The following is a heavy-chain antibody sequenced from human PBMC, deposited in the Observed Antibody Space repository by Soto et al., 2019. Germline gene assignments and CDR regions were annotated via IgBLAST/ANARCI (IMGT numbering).Heavy chain of an antibody. D-gene: IGHD6-13*01. CDR1: GFTFSGSA. Sequence: EVQLVESGGGLVQPGGSLKLSCAASGFTFSGSAMHWVRQASGKGLEWVGGIRSKANSYATAYAASGIGRFTISREDSKNTANLRINNLNAEETAVYYVSCLGAAGDVDYWGQGTLVTVSS. V-gene: IGHV3-73*02. J-gene: IGHJ4*02. CDR3: SCLGAAGDVDY. CDR2: IRSKANSYAT.